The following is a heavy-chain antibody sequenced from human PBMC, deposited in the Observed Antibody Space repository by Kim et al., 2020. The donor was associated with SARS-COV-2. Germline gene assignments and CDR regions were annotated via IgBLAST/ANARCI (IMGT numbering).Heavy chain of an antibody. V-gene: IGHV4-34*01. CDR1: GGSFSGYY. CDR2: INHSGST. Sequence: SETLSLTCAVYGGSFSGYYWSWIRQHPGKGLEWSGEINHSGSTNYNPSLKSRVTISVETSKNQSSLKLSSVTAADTAVYYCARGSVGGKGITMIVVVSPYNDFDVWGQGTLVTVSS. J-gene: IGHJ4*02. CDR3: ARGSVGGKGITMIVVVSPYNDFDV. D-gene: IGHD3-22*01.